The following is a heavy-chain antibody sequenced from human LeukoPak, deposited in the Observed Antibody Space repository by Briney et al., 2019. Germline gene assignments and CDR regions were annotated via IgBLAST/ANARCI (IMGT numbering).Heavy chain of an antibody. V-gene: IGHV3-21*01. Sequence: GGSLRLSCAASGFTFITYSMNWVRQAPGKGLEWVSSISSSSSYIYYADSVKGRFTISRDNAKNSLYLQMNSLRAEDTAMYYRARDQYPIAAAGPSDSWGQGTLVIVSS. CDR3: ARDQYPIAAAGPSDS. D-gene: IGHD6-13*01. J-gene: IGHJ4*02. CDR2: ISSSSSYI. CDR1: GFTFITYS.